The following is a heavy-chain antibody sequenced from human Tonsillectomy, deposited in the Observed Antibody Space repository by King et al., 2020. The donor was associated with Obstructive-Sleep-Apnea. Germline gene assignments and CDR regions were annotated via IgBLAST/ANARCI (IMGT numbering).Heavy chain of an antibody. D-gene: IGHD3-10*01. CDR2: IIPILDIA. V-gene: IGHV1-69*04. CDR1: GGTFSSHA. Sequence: QLVQSVAEVKKPGSSVKVSCKASGGTFSSHAIGWVRQAPGQGLEWMGGIIPILDIANFAQKFQGRVTITADKSTSTAYMELSSLRSEDTAVYYCARVNSGGSGSYYESYYFDYWGQGTLVSVSS. J-gene: IGHJ4*02. CDR3: ARVNSGGSGSYYESYYFDY.